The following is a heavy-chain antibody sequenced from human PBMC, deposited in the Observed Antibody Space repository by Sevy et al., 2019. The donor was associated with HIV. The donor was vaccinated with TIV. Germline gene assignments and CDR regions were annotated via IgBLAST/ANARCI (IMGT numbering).Heavy chain of an antibody. CDR1: GGSISSGDYN. CDR3: ARSYSDYSNALAFDY. CDR2: IYYSRLT. D-gene: IGHD4-4*01. Sequence: SETLSLTCTVSGGSISSGDYNWNWIRQPPGKGLEWIGYIYYSRLTYYDPSLKSRITLSVDTSENQYSLTLSSVTAADTAVYYWARSYSDYSNALAFDYWGQGTLVTVSS. V-gene: IGHV4-30-4*01. J-gene: IGHJ4*02.